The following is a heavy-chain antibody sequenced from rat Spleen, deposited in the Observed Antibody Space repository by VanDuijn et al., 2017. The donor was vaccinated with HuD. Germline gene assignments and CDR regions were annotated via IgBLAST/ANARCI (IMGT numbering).Heavy chain of an antibody. CDR3: ASSIRGTWVFDH. CDR2: IWGDGST. Sequence: QVQLKESGPGLVQPSQTLSLTCTVSGFSLTSNSVHWVRQPPGKGLEWRGGIWGDGSTDYNSALKSRLSISRDTSKSQVFLKMNSLQTEDTATYYCASSIRGTWVFDHWGQGVMVTVSS. V-gene: IGHV2-1*01. J-gene: IGHJ2*01. CDR1: GFSLTSNS. D-gene: IGHD4-3*01.